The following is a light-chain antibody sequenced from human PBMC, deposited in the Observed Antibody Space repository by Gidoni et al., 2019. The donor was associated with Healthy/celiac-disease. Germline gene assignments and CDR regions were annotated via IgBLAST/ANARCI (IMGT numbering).Light chain of an antibody. CDR3: NSRDSSGNHLGRV. Sequence: SSALTQDPAVSVALGQTVRITCQGDSLRSYYASWYQQKPGQAPVLVIYGKNNRPSGIPDRFSGSSSGNTASLTITGAQAEDEADYYCNSRDSSGNHLGRVFGGGTKLTVL. J-gene: IGLJ3*02. CDR1: SLRSYY. V-gene: IGLV3-19*01. CDR2: GKN.